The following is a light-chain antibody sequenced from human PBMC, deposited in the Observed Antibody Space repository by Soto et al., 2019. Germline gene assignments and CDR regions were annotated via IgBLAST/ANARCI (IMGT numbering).Light chain of an antibody. J-gene: IGKJ1*01. V-gene: IGKV3-20*01. CDR3: QQYGSSPRT. CDR2: GAS. Sequence: EIVLTQSPVTLSVSPGERVTLSCRASQRLSSNLAWYQQRPGQAPRLLIYGASSRATGIPDRFSGSGSGTDFTLTISRLEPEDFAVYYCQQYGSSPRTFGQGTKV. CDR1: QRLSSN.